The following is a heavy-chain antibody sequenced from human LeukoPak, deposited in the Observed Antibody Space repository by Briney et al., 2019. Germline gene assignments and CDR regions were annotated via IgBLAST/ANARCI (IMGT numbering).Heavy chain of an antibody. Sequence: SQSLSLTCPVAAASISSYYCGCVRQPPGKGLEWHGYIYYSGSTNYNPSLKSRVTIPVDTSKNQFSLKLSSVTAADTAVYYCSRLVDHYDSSAVDYWGQGTLVTVSS. CDR3: SRLVDHYDSSAVDY. V-gene: IGHV4-59*01. CDR1: AASISSYY. D-gene: IGHD3-22*01. J-gene: IGHJ4*02. CDR2: IYYSGST.